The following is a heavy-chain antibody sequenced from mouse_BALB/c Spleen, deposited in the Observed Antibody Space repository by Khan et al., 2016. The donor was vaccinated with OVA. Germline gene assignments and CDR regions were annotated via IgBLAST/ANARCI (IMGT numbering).Heavy chain of an antibody. CDR1: GFTFSSYG. CDR2: ISSGGHYT. D-gene: IGHD1-2*01. J-gene: IGHJ4*01. Sequence: EVELVESGGDLVKPGGSLKLSCAASGFTFSSYGMSWVRQTPDKRLEWVATISSGGHYTYFPDSVRGRFTISRDNAKNTLSLQMSSLKSEDTAMYYCARYITTTKGDYYAMDYWGQGTSVTVSS. V-gene: IGHV5-6*01. CDR3: ARYITTTKGDYYAMDY.